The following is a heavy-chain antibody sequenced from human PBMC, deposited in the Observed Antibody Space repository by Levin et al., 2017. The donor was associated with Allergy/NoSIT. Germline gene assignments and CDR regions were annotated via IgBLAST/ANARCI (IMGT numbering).Heavy chain of an antibody. CDR3: ARLSDIVVVPAATFDY. J-gene: IGHJ4*02. D-gene: IGHD2-2*01. V-gene: IGHV5-51*01. Sequence: ASVKVSCKGSGYSFTSYWIGWVRQMPGKGLEWMGIIYPGDSDTRYSPSFQGQVTISADKSISTAYLQWSSLKASDTAMYYCARLSDIVVVPAATFDYWGQGTLVTVSS. CDR1: GYSFTSYW. CDR2: IYPGDSDT.